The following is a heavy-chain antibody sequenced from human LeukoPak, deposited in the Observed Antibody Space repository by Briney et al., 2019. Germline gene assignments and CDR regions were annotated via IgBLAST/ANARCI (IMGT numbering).Heavy chain of an antibody. CDR1: GNSISSDDNY. CDR3: ARASYSYDINGWVPFDY. CDR2: FYTSGST. J-gene: IGHJ4*02. D-gene: IGHD3-22*01. V-gene: IGHV4-61*09. Sequence: SETLSLTFTVSGNSISSDDNYWIWTRQPAGEGLEWIGHFYTSGSTNYNHSLKIRVTISGDTYKNQFSLRLSSVTAADTAVYYCARASYSYDINGWVPFDYWGQGTLVTVSS.